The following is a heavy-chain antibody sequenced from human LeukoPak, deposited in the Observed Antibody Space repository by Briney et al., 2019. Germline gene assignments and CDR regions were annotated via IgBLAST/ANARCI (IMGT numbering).Heavy chain of an antibody. V-gene: IGHV3-74*01. CDR3: ATAQVGAPTDF. Sequence: GGSLRLSCTASGFPFSSYAIYRVRQAPGKGLVWVARVHGDGYSISYADSVRGRFTISRDNAEDTLYLHMNSLRPEDTAVYYCATAQVGAPTDFWGQGTRVTVSS. D-gene: IGHD1-26*01. J-gene: IGHJ4*02. CDR2: VHGDGYSI. CDR1: GFPFSSYA.